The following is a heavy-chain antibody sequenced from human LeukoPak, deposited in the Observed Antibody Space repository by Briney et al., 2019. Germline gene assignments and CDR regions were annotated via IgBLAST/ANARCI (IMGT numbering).Heavy chain of an antibody. CDR3: AARYCSGGSCYSVDY. CDR1: GFSFSSYA. J-gene: IGHJ4*02. V-gene: IGHV3-23*01. D-gene: IGHD2-15*01. CDR2: ISGSGGST. Sequence: GGSLRLSCAASGFSFSSYAMSWVRQAPGKGLEWVSAISGSGGSTYYADSVKGRFTISRENSKNTLYLQMNSLRAEDTAVYYCAARYCSGGSCYSVDYWGQGTLVTVSS.